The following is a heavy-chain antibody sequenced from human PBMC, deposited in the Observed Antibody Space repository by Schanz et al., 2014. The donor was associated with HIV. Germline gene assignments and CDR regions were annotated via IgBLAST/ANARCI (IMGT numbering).Heavy chain of an antibody. CDR3: ARAAFSSEYYYGMDV. Sequence: QLQLVQSGAEVRKSGASVRVSCKASGGTFSIYAISWVRQAPGQGLEWMGGIIPIFGTANYAQKFQGRVTIIADESTSTAYMELSSLRSADTAVYFCARAAFSSEYYYGMDVWGQGTTVTVSS. CDR2: IIPIFGTA. V-gene: IGHV1-69*13. CDR1: GGTFSIYA. D-gene: IGHD3-3*02. J-gene: IGHJ6*02.